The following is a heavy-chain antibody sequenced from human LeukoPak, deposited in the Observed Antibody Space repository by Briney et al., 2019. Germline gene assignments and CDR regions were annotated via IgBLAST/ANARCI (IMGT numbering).Heavy chain of an antibody. CDR1: GFTFSSYS. CDR2: ISSSSSYI. Sequence: GGSLRLSCAASGFTFSSYSMNWVRHAPGKGLEWVSSISSSSSYIYYADSVKGRFTISRDNAKNSLHLQMNSLRAEDTAVYYCARGSAVDCSGGSCYSDFQHWGQGTLVTVSS. D-gene: IGHD2-15*01. V-gene: IGHV3-21*01. J-gene: IGHJ1*01. CDR3: ARGSAVDCSGGSCYSDFQH.